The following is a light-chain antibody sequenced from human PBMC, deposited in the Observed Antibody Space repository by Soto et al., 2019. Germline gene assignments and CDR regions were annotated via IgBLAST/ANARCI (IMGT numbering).Light chain of an antibody. J-gene: IGKJ1*01. CDR2: DAS. V-gene: IGKV1-5*01. CDR1: RSISDW. Sequence: DIQMTQSPSTLSASVGDGVTITCGASRSISDWLAWYQQKPGKAPELLIFDASSLKSGVPSRLSGSGSGTEFTLTISRLQPDDVATYYCLQYSSHSWTFGHGTKVDIK. CDR3: LQYSSHSWT.